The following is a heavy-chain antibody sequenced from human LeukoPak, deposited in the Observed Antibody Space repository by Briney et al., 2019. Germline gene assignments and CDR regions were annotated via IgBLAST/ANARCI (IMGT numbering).Heavy chain of an antibody. Sequence: ASVKVXCKASGYTFTTYAISWVRQAPGQGLEWMGWISAYYGNTTYAQKFQGRVTMTTDTSTSTAYMELRSLRSEDTAVYYCAXDPXAMVTSLFDYWGQGTLVTVSS. CDR1: GYTFTTYA. D-gene: IGHD5-18*01. CDR3: AXDPXAMVTSLFDY. J-gene: IGHJ4*02. V-gene: IGHV1-18*01. CDR2: ISAYYGNT.